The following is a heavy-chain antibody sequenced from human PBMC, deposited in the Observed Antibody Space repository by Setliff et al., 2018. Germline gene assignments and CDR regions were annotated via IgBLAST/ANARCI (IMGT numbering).Heavy chain of an antibody. CDR2: IFHDGSTK. CDR1: GSAFDSYA. Sequence: GESLKISCAASGSAFDSYAMHWVRQAPGKGLEWVAIIFHDGSTKYYADSVKGRFTISRDNFQNTLYLQMDSLRPEDTGVYYCAKVKKQLIRGSGLDLWGQGTLVTVSS. V-gene: IGHV3-30*04. J-gene: IGHJ5*02. D-gene: IGHD3-10*01. CDR3: AKVKKQLIRGSGLDL.